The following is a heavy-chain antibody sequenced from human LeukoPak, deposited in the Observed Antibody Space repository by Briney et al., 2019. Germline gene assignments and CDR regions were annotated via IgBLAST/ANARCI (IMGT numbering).Heavy chain of an antibody. J-gene: IGHJ4*02. D-gene: IGHD3-22*01. Sequence: PGGSLRLSCAASGFTFSSYWMSWVRQAPGKGLEWVANIKQDGSEKYYVDSVKGRFTISRDNSKNTLYLQMNSLRAEDTAVYYCAKAWTYYYDSRLDYWGQGTLVTVSS. CDR1: GFTFSSYW. CDR2: IKQDGSEK. CDR3: AKAWTYYYDSRLDY. V-gene: IGHV3-7*03.